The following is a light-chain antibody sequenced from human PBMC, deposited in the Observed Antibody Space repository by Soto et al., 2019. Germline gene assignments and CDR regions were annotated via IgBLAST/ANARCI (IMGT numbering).Light chain of an antibody. CDR1: SSNIGAGYD. CDR3: QSHDSSLTSYV. V-gene: IGLV1-40*01. CDR2: GNT. J-gene: IGLJ1*01. Sequence: QSVLTQPPSMSGAPGQRVTISCTGSSSNIGAGYDVHWYQQLPGTAPKLLIYGNTNRPSGVPDRFSGSKSGTSASLAITGLQAEDEADYYCQSHDSSLTSYVFGTGTKLTVL.